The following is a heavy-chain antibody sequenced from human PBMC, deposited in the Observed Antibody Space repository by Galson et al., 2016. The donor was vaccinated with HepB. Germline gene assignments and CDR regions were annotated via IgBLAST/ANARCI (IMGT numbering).Heavy chain of an antibody. V-gene: IGHV6-1*01. CDR3: ARDLWVITFNNYFDP. Sequence: CAISGDSVSTNSVAWNWIRQSPSRGLEWLGRTYYRSNWYNDYAVSVKGRITIKADTSKNEFSLQLNSVSPEDTAVYYCARDLWVITFNNYFDPWGQGTLVTVSS. CDR2: TYYRSNWYN. D-gene: IGHD3-22*01. CDR1: GDSVSTNSVA. J-gene: IGHJ5*02.